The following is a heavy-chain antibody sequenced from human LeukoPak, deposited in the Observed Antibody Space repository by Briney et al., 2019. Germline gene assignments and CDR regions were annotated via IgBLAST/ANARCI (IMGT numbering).Heavy chain of an antibody. CDR3: ARGSFGSSWFPPPVFDY. CDR2: IYYSGST. CDR1: GDSISNYY. Sequence: SETLSLTCTVSGDSISNYYWSWIRQPPGKGLEWIGYIYYSGSTNYNPSLKSRVTISIDTSKSQFSLKLNSVTAADTAVYYCARGSFGSSWFPPPVFDYWGQGTLVTVSS. J-gene: IGHJ4*02. D-gene: IGHD6-13*01. V-gene: IGHV4-59*01.